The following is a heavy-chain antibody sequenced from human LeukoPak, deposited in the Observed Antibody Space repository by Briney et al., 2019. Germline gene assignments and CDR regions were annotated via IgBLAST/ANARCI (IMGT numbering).Heavy chain of an antibody. CDR2: INHSGST. J-gene: IGHJ5*02. Sequence: SETLSLTCAVYDGSFSGYYWSWIRQPPGKGLEWIGEINHSGSTNYNPSLKSRVTISVDTSKNQFSLKLSSVTAADTAVYYCARDGVSIWSGYSYNWFDPWGQGTLVTVSS. D-gene: IGHD3-3*01. CDR3: ARDGVSIWSGYSYNWFDP. V-gene: IGHV4-34*01. CDR1: DGSFSGYY.